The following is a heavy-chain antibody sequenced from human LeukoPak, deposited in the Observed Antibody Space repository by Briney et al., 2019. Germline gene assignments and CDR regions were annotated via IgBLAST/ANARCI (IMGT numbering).Heavy chain of an antibody. CDR2: INSDGSST. CDR3: ARHPTMAPAPFDY. J-gene: IGHJ4*02. CDR1: GFTFSDYW. V-gene: IGHV3-74*01. D-gene: IGHD3-10*01. Sequence: PGGSLRLSCAASGFTFSDYWMHWVRQAPGKGLVWVSRINSDGSSTDYADSVKGRFTISRDNAKNSLYLQMNSLRAEDTAVYYCARHPTMAPAPFDYWGQGTLVTVSS.